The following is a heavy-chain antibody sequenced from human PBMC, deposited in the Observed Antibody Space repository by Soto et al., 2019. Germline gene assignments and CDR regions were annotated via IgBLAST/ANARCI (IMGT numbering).Heavy chain of an antibody. Sequence: EVQLSESGGGLVQPGGSLRLSCVASGFTFSSYAMSWVRQAPGKGLQWVSAISGSGANTYYADSVKGRFTISRDNSKNTLYLQMNSLRAEDTAVYYCAKPRGDHCSGGSCYPIDYWGQGILVTVSS. CDR1: GFTFSSYA. CDR3: AKPRGDHCSGGSCYPIDY. CDR2: ISGSGANT. V-gene: IGHV3-23*01. D-gene: IGHD2-15*01. J-gene: IGHJ4*02.